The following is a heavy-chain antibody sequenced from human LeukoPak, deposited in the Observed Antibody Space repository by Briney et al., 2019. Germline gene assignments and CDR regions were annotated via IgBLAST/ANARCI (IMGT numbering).Heavy chain of an antibody. V-gene: IGHV4-4*07. CDR1: GGSISSYY. Sequence: SETLSLTCTVSGGSISSYYWSCIRQPAGKGLEWIGRIYTSVSTNYNPSLTSRDTMSVDTSKNQFSLKLSSVTAADTAVYYCASLGSAAGDYWGQGTLVTVSS. J-gene: IGHJ4*02. CDR2: IYTSVST. D-gene: IGHD6-13*01. CDR3: ASLGSAAGDY.